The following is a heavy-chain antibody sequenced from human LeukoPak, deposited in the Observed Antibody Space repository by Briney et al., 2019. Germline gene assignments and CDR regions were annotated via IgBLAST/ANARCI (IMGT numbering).Heavy chain of an antibody. V-gene: IGHV3-23*01. CDR3: AKDLEIFGVGLNWFDP. Sequence: PGGSLRLSCAASGFTFSSYAMSWVRQAPGKGLEWVSAISGSGGSTYYADSVKGRFTISRDNSKNTLYLQMNSLRAEDTAVYYCAKDLEIFGVGLNWFDPWGQGTLVTVSS. D-gene: IGHD3-3*01. CDR2: ISGSGGST. J-gene: IGHJ5*02. CDR1: GFTFSSYA.